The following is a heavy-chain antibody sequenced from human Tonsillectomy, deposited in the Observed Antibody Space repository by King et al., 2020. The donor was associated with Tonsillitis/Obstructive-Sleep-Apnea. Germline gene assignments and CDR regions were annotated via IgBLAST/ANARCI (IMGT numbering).Heavy chain of an antibody. D-gene: IGHD3-10*01. J-gene: IGHJ6*03. CDR2: IDWDDDK. V-gene: IGHV2-70*11. Sequence: VTLKESGPALVKPTQTLTLTCTFSGFSLSTSGMCVSWIRQPPGKALEWLARIDWDDDKYYSTSLKTRLTISKDTSKNQVVLTMTNMDPVDTATYYCARLVYPTYGSGSSRNYYYYMDVWGKGTTVTVSS. CDR3: ARLVYPTYGSGSSRNYYYYMDV. CDR1: GFSLSTSGMC.